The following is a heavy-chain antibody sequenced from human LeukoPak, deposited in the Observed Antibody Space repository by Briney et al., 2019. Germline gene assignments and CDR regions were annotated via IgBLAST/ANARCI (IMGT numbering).Heavy chain of an antibody. CDR3: ARDTYYYDGSGYSNFDY. V-gene: IGHV4-4*07. D-gene: IGHD3-22*01. Sequence: SETLSLTCTVSGCSISSYYWSWIRQPAGKRLEWIGRFHTSGSTNYNPSLKSRVTMSVDTSKNQFSLKLSSVTAADTAVYYCARDTYYYDGSGYSNFDYWGQGTLVTVSS. J-gene: IGHJ4*02. CDR2: FHTSGST. CDR1: GCSISSYY.